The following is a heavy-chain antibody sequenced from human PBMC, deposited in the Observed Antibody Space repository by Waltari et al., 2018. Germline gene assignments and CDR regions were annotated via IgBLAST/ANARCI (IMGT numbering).Heavy chain of an antibody. J-gene: IGHJ6*02. Sequence: QVQLAESGGGLVKPGGSLRLSCAGSGFTFGDYYMGWIRQAPGKGREWVSFIRSMGATTYYADSVKDRFTISRDNSNNSVSLQMHSLRVEDTALYYCARPQRGYYGMDVWGQGTTVTVAS. CDR1: GFTFGDYY. V-gene: IGHV3-11*01. CDR2: IRSMGATT. CDR3: ARPQRGYYGMDV.